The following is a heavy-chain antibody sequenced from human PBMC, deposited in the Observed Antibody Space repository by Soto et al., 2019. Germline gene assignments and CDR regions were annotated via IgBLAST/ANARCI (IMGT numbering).Heavy chain of an antibody. J-gene: IGHJ5*02. CDR1: GGSFSGYY. Sequence: PSETLSLTCAVYGGSFSGYYWTWIRQPPGKGLEWIGEINHSGSTNYNPSLKSRLTISLDTSKNQFSLKLSSVTAADTAVYYCASFGVASMNWFDPWGQGTLVTAS. V-gene: IGHV4-34*01. CDR3: ASFGVASMNWFDP. CDR2: INHSGST. D-gene: IGHD3-3*01.